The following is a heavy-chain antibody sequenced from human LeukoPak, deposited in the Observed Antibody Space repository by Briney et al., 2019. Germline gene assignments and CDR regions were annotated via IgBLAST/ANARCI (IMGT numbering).Heavy chain of an antibody. J-gene: IGHJ5*02. CDR2: VYHTGSS. CDR1: GGSISSTNW. CDR3: ARGGTTVAGTFWFDP. Sequence: KTSETLSLTCAVSGGSISSTNWWSWVRQPPGKGLEWIGEVYHTGSSNYNPSLKSRVTISVDKSKSQFSLNLSSVTAVDTAMYYCARGGTTVAGTFWFDPWGQGTLVTVSS. V-gene: IGHV4-4*02. D-gene: IGHD6-19*01.